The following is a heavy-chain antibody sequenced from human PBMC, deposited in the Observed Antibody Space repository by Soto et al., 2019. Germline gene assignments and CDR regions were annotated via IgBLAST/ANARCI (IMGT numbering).Heavy chain of an antibody. V-gene: IGHV1-3*01. Sequence: ASVKVSCKASGYTFTSYAMHWVRQAPGQRLEWMGWIIASNGNAKYAQKFQGRVTITRDKSASTAYMELSSLRSEDTAVYYCARGYSYGFSYYYYGMDVWGQGTTVTVSS. J-gene: IGHJ6*02. D-gene: IGHD5-18*01. CDR2: IIASNGNA. CDR1: GYTFTSYA. CDR3: ARGYSYGFSYYYYGMDV.